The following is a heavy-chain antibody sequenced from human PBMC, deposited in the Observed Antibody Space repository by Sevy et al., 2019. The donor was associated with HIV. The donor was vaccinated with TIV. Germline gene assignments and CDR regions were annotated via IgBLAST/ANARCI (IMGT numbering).Heavy chain of an antibody. CDR1: GYTFTSYD. D-gene: IGHD6-13*01. J-gene: IGHJ4*02. Sequence: ASVKVSCKASGYTFTSYDINWVRQATGQGLEWMGWMNPNSGNTGYAQKFQGRVTITRNTSISTAYMELSSLRSEDTAVYYCARGRSSWYNVNYYFEYWAQGTLVTVSS. V-gene: IGHV1-8*03. CDR3: ARGRSSWYNVNYYFEY. CDR2: MNPNSGNT.